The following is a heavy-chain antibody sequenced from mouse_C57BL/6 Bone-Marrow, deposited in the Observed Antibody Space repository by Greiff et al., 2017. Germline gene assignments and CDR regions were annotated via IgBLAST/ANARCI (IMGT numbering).Heavy chain of an antibody. CDR3: ARGYYVGY. CDR2: ISSGSSTI. Sequence: EVKLVESGGGLVKPGGSLKLSCAASGFTFSDYGMHWVRQAPEKGLEWVAYISSGSSTIYYADKVKGRFTISRDKAKNTLFLQMTRLRSEDSAMYYCARGYYVGYWGQGTTLTVSS. V-gene: IGHV5-17*01. J-gene: IGHJ2*01. CDR1: GFTFSDYG.